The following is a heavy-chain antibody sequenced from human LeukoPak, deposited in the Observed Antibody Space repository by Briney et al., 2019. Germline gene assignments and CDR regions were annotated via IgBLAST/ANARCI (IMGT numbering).Heavy chain of an antibody. Sequence: ASVKVSCKASGGTLSSYAISWVRQAPGQGLEWMGIINPSGGSTSYAQKFQGRVTMTRDTSTSTVYMELSSLRSEDTAVYYCARDKALGYCSSTSCYEEGYYYYYGMDVWGQGTTVTVSS. J-gene: IGHJ6*02. CDR3: ARDKALGYCSSTSCYEEGYYYYYGMDV. CDR2: INPSGGST. V-gene: IGHV1-46*01. D-gene: IGHD2-2*01. CDR1: GGTLSSYA.